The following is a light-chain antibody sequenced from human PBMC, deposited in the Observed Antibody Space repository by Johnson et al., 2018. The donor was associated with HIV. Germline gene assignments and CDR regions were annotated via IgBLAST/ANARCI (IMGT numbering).Light chain of an antibody. CDR1: SSNIGNNY. J-gene: IGLJ1*01. CDR2: ENN. CDR3: GTWDSSLSALV. V-gene: IGLV1-51*02. Sequence: QSVLTQPPSVSAAPGQKVTISCSGSSSNIGNNYVSWYQQLPGTAPKLLIYENNKRPSGIPDRFSGSKSGTSATLGITGLPTGDEADYYCGTWDSSLSALVFGTGTKVTAL.